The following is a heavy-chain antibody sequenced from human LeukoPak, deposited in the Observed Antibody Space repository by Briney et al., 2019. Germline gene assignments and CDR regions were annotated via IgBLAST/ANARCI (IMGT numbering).Heavy chain of an antibody. D-gene: IGHD3-3*01. CDR3: AKGKYYDFWSGYYV. CDR1: GFTFSSYA. V-gene: IGHV3-23*01. Sequence: GGSLRLSCAASGFTFSSYAMSWVRQAPGKGLEWVSAISGSGGSTYYADSVKGRFTISRDNSKNTLYLQMNSLRAEDTAVYYCAKGKYYDFWSGYYVWGQGTLVTVSS. CDR2: ISGSGGST. J-gene: IGHJ4*02.